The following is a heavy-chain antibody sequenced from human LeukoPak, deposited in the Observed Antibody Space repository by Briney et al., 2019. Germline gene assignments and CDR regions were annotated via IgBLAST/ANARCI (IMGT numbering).Heavy chain of an antibody. CDR2: ISGSGGST. Sequence: PGGSLRLSCAASGFTFSNYVMSWVRQAPGKGLEWVSAISGSGGSTYYADSVKGRFTISRDNSKNTLYVQMNSLRAEDTAVYYCAKSSPPPLRYWGQGTLVTVSS. J-gene: IGHJ4*02. CDR3: AKSSPPPLRY. V-gene: IGHV3-23*01. CDR1: GFTFSNYV.